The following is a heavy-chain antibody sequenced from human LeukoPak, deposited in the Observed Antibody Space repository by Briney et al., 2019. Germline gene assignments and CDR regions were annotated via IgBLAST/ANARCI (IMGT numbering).Heavy chain of an antibody. D-gene: IGHD5-18*01. CDR3: ERGRGSCGYPIDY. Sequence: GGSLRLSCAACGLSFSSYALHWVRQAPGKGLEGVAVISYDGSNKYYADSVKGRFTISRDNSKNTLYLQMNSLRAEDTAVYYCERGRGSCGYPIDYWGQGTLVTVSS. CDR1: GLSFSSYA. CDR2: ISYDGSNK. J-gene: IGHJ4*02. V-gene: IGHV3-30*04.